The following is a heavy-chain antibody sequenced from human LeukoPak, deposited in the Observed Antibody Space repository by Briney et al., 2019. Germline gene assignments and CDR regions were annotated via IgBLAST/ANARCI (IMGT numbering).Heavy chain of an antibody. CDR1: GGSISSYY. CDR3: AREDYCSGGSCYSGYFQH. J-gene: IGHJ1*01. Sequence: PSETLSLTCTVSGGSISSYYWSWIRQPPGKGLEWIGYIYYSGTTNYNPSLKSRVTISVDTFKNQFSLKLSSVTAADTAVYYCAREDYCSGGSCYSGYFQHWGQGTLVTVSS. D-gene: IGHD2-15*01. V-gene: IGHV4-59*01. CDR2: IYYSGTT.